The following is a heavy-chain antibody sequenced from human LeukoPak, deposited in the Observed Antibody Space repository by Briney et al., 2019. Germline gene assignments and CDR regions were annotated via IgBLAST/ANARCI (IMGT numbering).Heavy chain of an antibody. CDR1: GGSLSDYY. D-gene: IGHD3-16*01. J-gene: IGHJ3*02. CDR3: ARRGRYDAFDI. CDR2: IYYSGST. Sequence: SKTLSLTCTVSGGSLSDYYWTWVRQPPGKGLEWIGYIYYSGSTNYNPSLKSRVTISVDTSKNQFSLKLSSVTAADTAVYYCARRGRYDAFDIWGQGTMVTVSS. V-gene: IGHV4-59*01.